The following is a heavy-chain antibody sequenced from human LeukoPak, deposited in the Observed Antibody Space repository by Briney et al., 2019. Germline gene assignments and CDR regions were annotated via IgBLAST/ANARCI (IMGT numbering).Heavy chain of an antibody. CDR1: GFTFSSYG. Sequence: GGSLRLSCAASGFTFSSYGMHWVRQAPGEGLEWVAFIRYDGSNKYYADSVKGRFTISRDNSKNTLYLQMNSLRAEDTAVYYCAKTGRIAAAGYDFDYWGQGTLVTVSS. V-gene: IGHV3-30*02. CDR2: IRYDGSNK. D-gene: IGHD6-13*01. CDR3: AKTGRIAAAGYDFDY. J-gene: IGHJ4*02.